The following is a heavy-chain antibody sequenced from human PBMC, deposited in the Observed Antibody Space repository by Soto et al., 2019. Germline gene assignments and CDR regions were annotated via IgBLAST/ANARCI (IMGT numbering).Heavy chain of an antibody. J-gene: IGHJ5*02. V-gene: IGHV1-8*02. D-gene: IGHD2-2*01. CDR3: ARDLLHCSSTSCYENWFDP. Sequence: AAVKVSCKASGYPFINYYIHWVRQATGQGLEWMGWMNPNSGNTGYAQKFQGRVTMTRNTSISTAYMELSSLRSEDTAVYYCARDLLHCSSTSCYENWFDPWGQGTLVTVSS. CDR2: MNPNSGNT. CDR1: GYPFINYY.